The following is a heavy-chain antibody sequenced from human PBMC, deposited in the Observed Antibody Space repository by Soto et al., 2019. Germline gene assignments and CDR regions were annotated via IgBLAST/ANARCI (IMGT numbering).Heavy chain of an antibody. D-gene: IGHD3-3*01. J-gene: IGHJ4*02. CDR2: IIVSNGSP. CDR1: GYAFTSHT. Sequence: QVHLVQSGAEVKEPGASVRVSCKASGYAFTSHTIHWARQAPGQGLEWMGWIIVSNGSPRYAPQFQGRVTFGRDTSATTAYMELSSLTSEDTAVYYCAGEPEDGVPGDYWGQGTPVVVSS. V-gene: IGHV1-3*01. CDR3: AGEPEDGVPGDY.